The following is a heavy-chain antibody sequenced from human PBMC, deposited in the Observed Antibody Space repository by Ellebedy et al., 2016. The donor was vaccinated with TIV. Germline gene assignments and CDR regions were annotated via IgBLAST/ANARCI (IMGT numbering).Heavy chain of an antibody. CDR2: INGDGSST. V-gene: IGHV3-74*01. J-gene: IGHJ4*02. CDR3: ARGKTDYDFWSGYCNG. D-gene: IGHD3-3*01. Sequence: GGSLRLSCAASGFTFSSYWMHWVRQAPGKGLMWVSRINGDGSSTTYADSVKGRFTISRDNAKNTLYLQMNSLRAEDTAVYYCARGKTDYDFWSGYCNGWGQGTLVTVSS. CDR1: GFTFSSYW.